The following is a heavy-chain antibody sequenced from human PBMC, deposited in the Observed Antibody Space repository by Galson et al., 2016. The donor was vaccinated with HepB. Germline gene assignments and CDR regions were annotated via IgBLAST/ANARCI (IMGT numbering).Heavy chain of an antibody. D-gene: IGHD6-19*01. CDR1: GGSISSGGYS. CDR2: IYHSETI. Sequence: TLSLTCAVSGGSISSGGYSWSWIRQPPGKGLEWFGYIYHSETIYYKPSLKSRVTISVDRSKNQFSLKLSSVTAADTAVYYCARGIIGIAVAGPIDYWGQGILVTVSS. J-gene: IGHJ4*02. V-gene: IGHV4-30-2*01. CDR3: ARGIIGIAVAGPIDY.